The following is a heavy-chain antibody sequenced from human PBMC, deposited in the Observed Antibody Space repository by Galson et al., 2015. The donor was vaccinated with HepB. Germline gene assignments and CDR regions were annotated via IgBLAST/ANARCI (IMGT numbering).Heavy chain of an antibody. CDR3: AREPPGMPDAFDI. D-gene: IGHD1-26*01. Sequence: SLRLSCAASGFTFRNYTMHWVRQAPGKGLEWVAVISYDGRNKYHADPVKGRFTISRDNSKNTLYLQMNSLRAEDTAVYYCAREPPGMPDAFDIWGQGTLVTVSS. J-gene: IGHJ3*02. CDR2: ISYDGRNK. CDR1: GFTFRNYT. V-gene: IGHV3-30*04.